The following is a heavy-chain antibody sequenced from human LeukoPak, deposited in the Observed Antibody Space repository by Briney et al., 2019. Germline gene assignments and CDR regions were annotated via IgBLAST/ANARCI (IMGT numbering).Heavy chain of an antibody. CDR1: GGSISSYY. V-gene: IGHV4-59*01. J-gene: IGHJ4*02. Sequence: SETLSLTCTVSGGSISSYYWSWIRQPPGKGLEWTGYIYYSGSTNYNPSLKSRVTISVDTSKNQFSLKLSSVTAADTAVYYCARSFLSYSSGWHDYWGQGTLVTVSS. D-gene: IGHD6-19*01. CDR3: ARSFLSYSSGWHDY. CDR2: IYYSGST.